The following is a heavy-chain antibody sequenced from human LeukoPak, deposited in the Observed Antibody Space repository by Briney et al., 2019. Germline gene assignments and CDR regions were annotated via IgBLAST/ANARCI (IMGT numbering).Heavy chain of an antibody. CDR2: IYTSGST. CDR3: ARDDYDSSGYWGFFDY. V-gene: IGHV4-61*09. Sequence: PSQTLSLTCTVSGGSISSGTYYWSWIRQPAGKGLEWIGHIYTSGSTNYNPSLKSRVTISVDTSKNQFSLKLSSVTAADTAVYYCARDDYDSSGYWGFFDYWGRGTLVTVSS. D-gene: IGHD3-22*01. J-gene: IGHJ4*02. CDR1: GGSISSGTYY.